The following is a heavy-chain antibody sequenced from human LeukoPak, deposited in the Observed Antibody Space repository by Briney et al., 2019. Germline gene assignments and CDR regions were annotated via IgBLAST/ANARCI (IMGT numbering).Heavy chain of an antibody. D-gene: IGHD2-15*01. CDR2: IYHSGST. Sequence: SETLSLTCTVSGYSISSGYYWGWIRQPPGKGLEWIGSIYHSGSTYYNPSLKSRVTISVDTSKNQFSLKLSSVTAADTAVYYCARDRSSCSGGSCTEVLDYWGQGTLVTVSS. CDR1: GYSISSGYY. V-gene: IGHV4-38-2*02. J-gene: IGHJ4*02. CDR3: ARDRSSCSGGSCTEVLDY.